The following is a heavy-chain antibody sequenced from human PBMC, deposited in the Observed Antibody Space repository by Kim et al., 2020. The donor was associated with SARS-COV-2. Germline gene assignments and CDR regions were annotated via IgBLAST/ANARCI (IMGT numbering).Heavy chain of an antibody. CDR1: DGSFSGHY. V-gene: IGHV4-34*01. J-gene: IGHJ6*02. Sequence: SETLSLTCAVYDGSFSGHYWSWIRQPPGKGLEWIGEIHQSGSTNYSPSLKSRVTISVDTSKDQFSLKLRSVTAADKGFYYCARCRAGVVPAPILGIRPHYYYFMMDVWGHGTTVTVSS. D-gene: IGHD2-2*02. CDR2: IHQSGST. CDR3: ARCRAGVVPAPILGIRPHYYYFMMDV.